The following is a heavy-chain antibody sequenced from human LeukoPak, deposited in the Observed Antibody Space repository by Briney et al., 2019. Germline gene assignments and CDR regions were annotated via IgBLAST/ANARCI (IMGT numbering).Heavy chain of an antibody. V-gene: IGHV4-34*01. CDR2: INHSGST. CDR1: GGSFSGYY. CDR3: ARVPFTTRKRYLDY. J-gene: IGHJ4*02. D-gene: IGHD3-3*01. Sequence: PSETLSLTCAVYGGSFSGYYWSWLRQPPGKGLVWIGEINHSGSTNYNPSLKSRVTISVDTSKNQFSLKLSSVTAADTAVYYCARVPFTTRKRYLDYWGQGTLVTVSS.